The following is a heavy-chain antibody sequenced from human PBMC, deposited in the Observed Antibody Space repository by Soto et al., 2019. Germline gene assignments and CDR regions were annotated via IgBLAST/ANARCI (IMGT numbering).Heavy chain of an antibody. CDR3: ARTNYGDYTNDY. CDR1: GFSLSTRGVG. Sequence: QITLKESGPTLVKPTQTLTLTCTFSGFSLSTRGVGVGWIRQPPGKALEWLAVIYWDDDKRYSPALQSRLTITKDTSKNQVVLTMTNMDPVDTATYYCARTNYGDYTNDYWGQGTLVTVSS. CDR2: IYWDDDK. J-gene: IGHJ4*02. D-gene: IGHD4-17*01. V-gene: IGHV2-5*02.